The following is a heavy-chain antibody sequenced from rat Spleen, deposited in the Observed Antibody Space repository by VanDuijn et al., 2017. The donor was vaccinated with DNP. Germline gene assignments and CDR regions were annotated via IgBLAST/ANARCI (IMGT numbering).Heavy chain of an antibody. V-gene: IGHV2-41*01. J-gene: IGHJ3*01. CDR2: IWNNGGT. CDR1: GFSLTSYG. Sequence: QVQLKESGPGLVQPSQTLSLTCAVSGFSLTSYGVSWVRQSPGKGLEWMGVIWNNGGTRYNSVLKSRLRISKDTSKSQVFLKMNSLQTEDTATYYCARSPETSYIYFPWAYWGQGTLVIVSS. CDR3: ARSPETSYIYFPWAY. D-gene: IGHD1-2*01.